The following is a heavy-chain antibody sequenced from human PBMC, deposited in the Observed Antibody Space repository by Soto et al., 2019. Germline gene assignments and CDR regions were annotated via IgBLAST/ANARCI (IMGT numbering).Heavy chain of an antibody. D-gene: IGHD2-15*01. V-gene: IGHV4-30-2*05. Sequence: SETLSLTCAVSGGSITSGNTYSWSWIRQPPGKGLEWIGSISHTGSTSYNPSLKSRVSMSVDKSKNQFSLKLRSVTAADTAVYYCARGGARWPGYFDSWGQGALVTVSS. CDR2: ISHTGST. CDR1: GGSITSGNTYS. J-gene: IGHJ4*02. CDR3: ARGGARWPGYFDS.